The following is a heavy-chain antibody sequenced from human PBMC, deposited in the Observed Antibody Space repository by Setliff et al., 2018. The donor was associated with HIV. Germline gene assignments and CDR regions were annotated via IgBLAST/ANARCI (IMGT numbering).Heavy chain of an antibody. Sequence: QTGGSLRLSCAASGFTFSNYAMSWVRQAPGKGLEWVSGISGSGGSTYYADSVKGRFTISRDNSKNTLYLQMNSLRAEDTAVYYCAKDQSSAGYYFDSWGQGTLVTVSS. CDR2: ISGSGGST. CDR3: AKDQSSAGYYFDS. D-gene: IGHD6-25*01. J-gene: IGHJ4*02. V-gene: IGHV3-23*01. CDR1: GFTFSNYA.